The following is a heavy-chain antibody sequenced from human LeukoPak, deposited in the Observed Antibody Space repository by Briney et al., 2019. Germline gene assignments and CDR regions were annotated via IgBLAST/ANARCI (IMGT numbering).Heavy chain of an antibody. CDR1: GFTFSSFW. V-gene: IGHV3-33*08. CDR3: AREGLRMAASNLDAFDI. Sequence: GGSLRLSCAASGFTFSSFWMSWVRQAPGKGLEWVAVIWYDGSNKYYADSVKGRFTISRDNSKNTLYLQMNSLRAEDTAVYYCAREGLRMAASNLDAFDIWGQGTMVTVSS. CDR2: IWYDGSNK. J-gene: IGHJ3*02. D-gene: IGHD5-24*01.